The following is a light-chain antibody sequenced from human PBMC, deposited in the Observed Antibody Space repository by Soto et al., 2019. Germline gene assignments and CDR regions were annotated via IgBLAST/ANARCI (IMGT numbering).Light chain of an antibody. Sequence: SYELTQPPSMSVSPGQTAVITCSGGALPRQYVYWFKQKPGQAPVLVIYQDTRRPPTIPARFSGSASGTTVSLTISGVQADDEADYYCQSADTSGNIEVFGPGTKVTAL. CDR2: QDT. CDR1: ALPRQY. V-gene: IGLV3-25*02. CDR3: QSADTSGNIEV. J-gene: IGLJ1*01.